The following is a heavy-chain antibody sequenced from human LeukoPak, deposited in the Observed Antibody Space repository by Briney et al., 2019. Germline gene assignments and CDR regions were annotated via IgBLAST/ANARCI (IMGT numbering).Heavy chain of an antibody. J-gene: IGHJ4*02. V-gene: IGHV3-21*01. D-gene: IGHD2-15*01. Sequence: GGSLRLSCVASGFTFSSYSMNWVRQAPGKGLEWVSSISSSSSYIYYADSVKGRFTISRDNAKNSLYLQMNSLRAEDTAVYYCARVRCSGGTCYLDYWGQGTLVIASS. CDR3: ARVRCSGGTCYLDY. CDR2: ISSSSSYI. CDR1: GFTFSSYS.